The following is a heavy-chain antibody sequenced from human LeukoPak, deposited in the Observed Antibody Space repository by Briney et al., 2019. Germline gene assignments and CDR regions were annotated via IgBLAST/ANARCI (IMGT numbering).Heavy chain of an antibody. Sequence: GGSLRLSCAASGFISTNYAMSWVRQGPGKGLEWVSSLCGSSGSTYYADSVRGRFTISRDTSKNTLYLQMNSLRVEDTALYYCATAVRGDLYYYGLDVWGRGTTVTVSS. J-gene: IGHJ6*02. CDR2: LCGSSGST. V-gene: IGHV3-23*01. D-gene: IGHD3-10*01. CDR1: GFISTNYA. CDR3: ATAVRGDLYYYGLDV.